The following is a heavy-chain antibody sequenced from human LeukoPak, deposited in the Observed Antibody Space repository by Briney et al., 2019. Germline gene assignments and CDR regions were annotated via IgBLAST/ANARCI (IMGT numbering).Heavy chain of an antibody. D-gene: IGHD3-22*01. V-gene: IGHV4-31*03. Sequence: SQTLSLTCTVSGGPISSGGYYWSWIRQHPGKGLEWIGYIYYSGSTYYNPSLKSRVTISVDTSKNQFSLKLSSVTAADTAVYYCARRSNYYDSSGYFVSFDYWGQGTLVTVSS. J-gene: IGHJ4*02. CDR2: IYYSGST. CDR3: ARRSNYYDSSGYFVSFDY. CDR1: GGPISSGGYY.